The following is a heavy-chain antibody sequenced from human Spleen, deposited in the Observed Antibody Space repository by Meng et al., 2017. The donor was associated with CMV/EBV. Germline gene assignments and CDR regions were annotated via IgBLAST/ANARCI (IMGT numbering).Heavy chain of an antibody. CDR3: ARTQVPAHTGSYRYYYFYAMDV. CDR2: ISAHTGNT. V-gene: IGHV1-18*01. Sequence: ASVKVSCKASGYSFTNHGITWVRQAPGQGLEWMGWISAHTGNTKYAQVLQGRATMSTDTTTNTAYLELRSLRFDDTAVYYCARTQVPAHTGSYRYYYFYAMDVWGQGTTVTVSS. J-gene: IGHJ6*02. CDR1: GYSFTNHG. D-gene: IGHD1-26*01.